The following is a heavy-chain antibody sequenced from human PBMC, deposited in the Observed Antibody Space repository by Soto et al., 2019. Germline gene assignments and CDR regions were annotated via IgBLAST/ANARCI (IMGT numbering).Heavy chain of an antibody. D-gene: IGHD3-10*01. CDR3: ARNGGFGDNLYYYYMDV. CDR1: GFTFSSYG. CDR2: IWYDGSNK. V-gene: IGHV3-33*01. Sequence: GGSLRLSCAASGFTFSSYGMHWVRQAPGKGLEWVAVIWYDGSNKYYADSVKGRFTISRDNSKNTLYLQMNSLRAEDTAVYYCARNGGFGDNLYYYYMDVWGKGTTVTVSS. J-gene: IGHJ6*03.